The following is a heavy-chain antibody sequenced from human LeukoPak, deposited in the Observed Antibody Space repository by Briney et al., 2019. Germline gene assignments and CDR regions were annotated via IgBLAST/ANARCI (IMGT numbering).Heavy chain of an antibody. CDR3: ARVVNYGDYQLLLNWFDP. CDR2: INHSGST. J-gene: IGHJ5*02. D-gene: IGHD4-17*01. CDR1: GGSFSGYY. V-gene: IGHV4-34*01. Sequence: SETLSLTCGVNGGSFSGYYWNWIRQTPGKGLEWIGEINHSGSTNYNPSLKRRVTISVDTSKNQFSLKLSSVTAADTAVYYCARVVNYGDYQLLLNWFDPWGQGTLVTVSS.